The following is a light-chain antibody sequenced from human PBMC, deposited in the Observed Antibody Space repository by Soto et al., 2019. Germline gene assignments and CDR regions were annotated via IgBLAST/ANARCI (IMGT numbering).Light chain of an antibody. CDR3: QSSDSSLISYV. J-gene: IGLJ1*01. CDR1: SSNIGAGYD. Sequence: QSVLTQPPSVSGAPGQRVTISCTGGSSNIGAGYDVHWYQQLPGTAPKLLISGNSNRPSGVPDRFSGSKSGTSASLAITGIQAEDEADYYCQSSDSSLISYVFGTGTKLTVL. V-gene: IGLV1-40*01. CDR2: GNS.